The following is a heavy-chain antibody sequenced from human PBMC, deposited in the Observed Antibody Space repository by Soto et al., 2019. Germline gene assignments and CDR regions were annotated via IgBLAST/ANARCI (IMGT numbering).Heavy chain of an antibody. Sequence: PGGSLRLSCAASGFTFDDYTMHWVRQAPGKGLEWASLISWDGGSPYYADSVKGRFTISRDNTNNSLYLQMNSLRTEDTALYYCAKGDGASYCSSTSCSIDYWGQGTLVTVSS. V-gene: IGHV3-43*01. D-gene: IGHD2-2*01. CDR2: ISWDGGSP. CDR1: GFTFDDYT. J-gene: IGHJ4*02. CDR3: AKGDGASYCSSTSCSIDY.